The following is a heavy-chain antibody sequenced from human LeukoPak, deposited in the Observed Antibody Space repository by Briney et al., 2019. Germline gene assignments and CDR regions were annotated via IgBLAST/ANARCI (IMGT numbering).Heavy chain of an antibody. V-gene: IGHV4-30-4*08. D-gene: IGHD4-17*01. Sequence: PSQTLSLTCTVSGGSISSGDYYWSWIRQPPGKGLEWIGYIYYSGSTYYNPSLKSRVTISVDTSKNQFPLKLSSVTAADTAVYYCARTTVTSAFSYWGQGTLVTVSS. J-gene: IGHJ4*02. CDR3: ARTTVTSAFSY. CDR1: GGSISSGDYY. CDR2: IYYSGST.